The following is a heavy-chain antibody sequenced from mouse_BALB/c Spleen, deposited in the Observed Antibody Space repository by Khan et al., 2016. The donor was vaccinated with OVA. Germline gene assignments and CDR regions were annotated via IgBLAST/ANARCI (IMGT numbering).Heavy chain of an antibody. Sequence: EVELVESGGGLVKPGGSLKLSCAASGFAFSSYDLSWVRQTPEKRLEWVAYISSGGLTTHYLDTMEGRFPFSRDNATNTLYLQMSSLQSEDTAMYYCARHQATMITTSCYFDVWGAGATVTVSS. D-gene: IGHD2-4*01. CDR2: ISSGGLTT. CDR1: GFAFSSYD. J-gene: IGHJ1*01. V-gene: IGHV5-12-1*01. CDR3: ARHQATMITTSCYFDV.